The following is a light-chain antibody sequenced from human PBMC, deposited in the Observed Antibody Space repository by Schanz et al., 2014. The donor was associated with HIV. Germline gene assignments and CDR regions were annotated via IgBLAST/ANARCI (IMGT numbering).Light chain of an antibody. V-gene: IGLV2-14*03. CDR3: SSYTGGSPLGV. CDR1: SSDVGSYNY. CDR2: DVS. J-gene: IGLJ2*01. Sequence: QSVLTQPASVSGSPGQSITISCTGTSSDVGSYNYVSWYQQHPGKAPKLMIYDVSNRPSGVSNRFSGSKSGNTASLTISGLQPEDEANYYCSSYTGGSPLGVFGGGTKLIVL.